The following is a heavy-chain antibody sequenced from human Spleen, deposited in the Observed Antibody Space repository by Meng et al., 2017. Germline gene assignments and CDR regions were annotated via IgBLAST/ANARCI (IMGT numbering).Heavy chain of an antibody. CDR2: IIPIFGTA. D-gene: IGHD3-22*01. CDR1: GGTFNNYA. V-gene: IGHV1-69*06. Sequence: SVKVSCKASGGTFNNYAITWVRQAPGQGLEWMGGIIPIFGTANYAQKFQGRVTITADKSTSTAYMELSSLRSEDTAVYYCARELSGFNVVVVTLGGSYYGMDVWGQGTMVTVSS. J-gene: IGHJ6*02. CDR3: ARELSGFNVVVVTLGGSYYGMDV.